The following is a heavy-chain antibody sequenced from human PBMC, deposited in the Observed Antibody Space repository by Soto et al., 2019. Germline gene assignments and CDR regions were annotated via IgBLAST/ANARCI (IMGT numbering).Heavy chain of an antibody. V-gene: IGHV3-23*01. CDR2: ISGSGGST. CDR1: GFTFSSYA. J-gene: IGHJ6*03. D-gene: IGHD2-2*01. CDR3: AKKAPNEGYCSSTSCWPGGYYYYMDV. Sequence: GGSLRLSCAASGFTFSSYAMSWVRQAPGKGLEWVSAISGSGGSTYYADSVKGRFTISRDNSKNTLYLQMNSLRAEDTAVYYCAKKAPNEGYCSSTSCWPGGYYYYMDVWGKGTTVTVSS.